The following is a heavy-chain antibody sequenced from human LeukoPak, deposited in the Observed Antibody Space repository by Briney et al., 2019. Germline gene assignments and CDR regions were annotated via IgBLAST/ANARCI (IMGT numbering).Heavy chain of an antibody. CDR2: LSGSGGDT. Sequence: GGSLRLSCAASGFSFSSHVMHWVRQAPGKGLEWVSGLSGSGGDTYYADSVKGRFTISRDNSKNTLNLQMNSLRAEDTALYCCAKDQNYESSGYYGGFDYWGQGTLVTVSS. J-gene: IGHJ4*02. V-gene: IGHV3-23*01. CDR3: AKDQNYESSGYYGGFDY. D-gene: IGHD3-22*01. CDR1: GFSFSSHV.